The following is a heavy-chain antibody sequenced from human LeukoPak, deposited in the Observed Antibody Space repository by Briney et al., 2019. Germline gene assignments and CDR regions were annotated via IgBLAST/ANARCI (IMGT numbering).Heavy chain of an antibody. CDR3: AGAPITMWPGPTYWYFDL. CDR2: IYTSGST. J-gene: IGHJ2*01. D-gene: IGHD3-10*02. CDR1: GGSISSYY. Sequence: SETLSLTCTVSGGSISSYYWSWIRQPAGKGLEWIGRIYTSGSTNYNPSLKSRVTMSVDTSKNQFSLKLSPVTAADTAVYYCAGAPITMWPGPTYWYFDLWGRGTLVTVSS. V-gene: IGHV4-4*07.